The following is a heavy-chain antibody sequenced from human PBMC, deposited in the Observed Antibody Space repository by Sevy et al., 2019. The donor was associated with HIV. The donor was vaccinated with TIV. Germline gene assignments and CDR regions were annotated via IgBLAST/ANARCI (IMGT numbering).Heavy chain of an antibody. CDR2: INPSGGST. CDR1: GYTFTSDY. D-gene: IGHD3-9*01. J-gene: IGHJ4*02. Sequence: ASVKVSCKASGYTFTSDYMHWVRQAPGQGLEWMGIINPSGGSTSYAQKFQGRVTMTRDTSTSTVYMELSSLRSEDTAVYYCARDSDNYDILTGYYPFDYWGQGTLVIVSS. CDR3: ARDSDNYDILTGYYPFDY. V-gene: IGHV1-46*01.